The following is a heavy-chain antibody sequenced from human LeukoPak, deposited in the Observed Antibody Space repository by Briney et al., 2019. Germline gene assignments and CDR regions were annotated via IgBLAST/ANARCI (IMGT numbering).Heavy chain of an antibody. CDR3: ARTLMEQVVRGGFDY. J-gene: IGHJ4*02. V-gene: IGHV3-30*03. CDR2: ISYDGSNT. CDR1: GFTFSRYG. Sequence: GGSLRLSCAASGFTFSRYGMHWVRQAPGKGLERVAVISYDGSNTYYADSVKGRFTISRDNSKNTLYLQMNSLRAGDTAVYYCARTLMEQVVRGGFDYWGQGTQVTVSS. D-gene: IGHD3-10*01.